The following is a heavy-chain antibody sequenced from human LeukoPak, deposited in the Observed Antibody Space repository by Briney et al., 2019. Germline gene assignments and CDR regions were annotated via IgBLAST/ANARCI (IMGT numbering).Heavy chain of an antibody. CDR2: IYSDGRT. V-gene: IGHV3-53*01. CDR1: GFTVSANY. J-gene: IGHJ4*02. D-gene: IGHD3-22*01. CDR3: ARERDYDTYFDY. Sequence: PGGSLRLSCAASGFTVSANYMSWVRQAPGKGLEWVSIIYSDGRTYYADSVKGRFTTSTDSSKNTLFLQMRDLRAEDTALYYCARERDYDTYFDYWGQGTLVIVSS.